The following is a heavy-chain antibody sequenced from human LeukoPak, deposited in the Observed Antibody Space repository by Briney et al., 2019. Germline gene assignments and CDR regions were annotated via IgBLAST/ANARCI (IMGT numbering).Heavy chain of an antibody. CDR1: GFTFSIYA. Sequence: GGSLRLSCAASGFTFSIYAMHWVRQAPGKGLEWVAVISYDGSNKYYADSVKGRFTISRDNSKNTLYLQMNSLRAEDTAVYYCARAHSSGYYYYYYGMDVWGQGTTVTVSS. D-gene: IGHD3-22*01. CDR2: ISYDGSNK. J-gene: IGHJ6*02. V-gene: IGHV3-30-3*01. CDR3: ARAHSSGYYYYYYGMDV.